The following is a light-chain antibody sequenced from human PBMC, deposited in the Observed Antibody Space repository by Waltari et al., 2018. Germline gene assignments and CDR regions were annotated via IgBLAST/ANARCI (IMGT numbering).Light chain of an antibody. CDR1: KLGDKY. CDR3: QAWDNTAVV. J-gene: IGLJ2*01. Sequence: SPELTQPPSVSVSPGQTARITCSGEKLGDKYACWYQQKPGHSPGLGIYQDDKRPSGIPERFSGSSSGNTATLTISGTQAMDEADYYCQAWDNTAVVFGGGTKLTVL. V-gene: IGLV3-1*01. CDR2: QDD.